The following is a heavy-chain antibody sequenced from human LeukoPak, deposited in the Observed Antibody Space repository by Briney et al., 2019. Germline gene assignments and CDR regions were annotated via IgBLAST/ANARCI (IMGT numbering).Heavy chain of an antibody. Sequence: GSLRLSCAASGFTFSDYYMSWIRQAPGKGLEWVSYISSSGSTIYYADSVKGRFTISRDNAKNSLYLQMNSLRAEDTAVYYCARVAYCGGDCYPNYYYGMDVWGQGTTVTVSS. CDR1: GFTFSDYY. D-gene: IGHD2-21*02. J-gene: IGHJ6*02. CDR2: ISSSGSTI. V-gene: IGHV3-11*04. CDR3: ARVAYCGGDCYPNYYYGMDV.